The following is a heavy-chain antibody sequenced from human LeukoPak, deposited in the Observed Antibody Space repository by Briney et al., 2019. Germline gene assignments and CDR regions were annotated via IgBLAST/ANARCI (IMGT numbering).Heavy chain of an antibody. D-gene: IGHD3-22*01. CDR2: FDPEDGET. Sequence: ASVKVSCKVSGYTLTELSMHWVRQAPGRGLEWMGGFDPEDGETIYTQKFQGRVTMTEDTSTDTAYMELSSLRSEDTAVYYCATDSSGYYHTFDYWGQGTLVTVSS. CDR1: GYTLTELS. J-gene: IGHJ4*02. V-gene: IGHV1-24*01. CDR3: ATDSSGYYHTFDY.